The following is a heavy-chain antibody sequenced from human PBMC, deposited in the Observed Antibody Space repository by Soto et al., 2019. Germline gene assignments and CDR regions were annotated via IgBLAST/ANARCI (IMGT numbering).Heavy chain of an antibody. V-gene: IGHV3-30*18. Sequence: QVQLVESGGGVVQPGRSLRLSCAASGFTFSSYGMHWVRQAPGKGLEWVAVISYDGSNKYYADSVKGRFTISRDNSKNTLYLQMNSRRAEDTAVYYCAKDPLAYCGGDCFLDAFDIWGQGTMVTVSS. CDR1: GFTFSSYG. CDR3: AKDPLAYCGGDCFLDAFDI. D-gene: IGHD2-21*02. CDR2: ISYDGSNK. J-gene: IGHJ3*02.